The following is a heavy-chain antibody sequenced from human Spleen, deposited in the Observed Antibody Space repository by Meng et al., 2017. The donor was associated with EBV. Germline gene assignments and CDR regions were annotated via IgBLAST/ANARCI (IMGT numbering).Heavy chain of an antibody. CDR3: ARVRLAAGTYYFDY. D-gene: IGHD6-13*01. CDR1: GVSFSDFY. Sequence: QVQRRQWGAGLLKPSETLSLTCAVYGVSFSDFYWSWIRQPPGKGLEWIGEINHSGTTNYNPSLKSRLTISVDTSKNQFSLKMNSVTAADTAVYYCARVRLAAGTYYFDYWGQGTLVTVSS. J-gene: IGHJ4*02. CDR2: INHSGTT. V-gene: IGHV4-34*01.